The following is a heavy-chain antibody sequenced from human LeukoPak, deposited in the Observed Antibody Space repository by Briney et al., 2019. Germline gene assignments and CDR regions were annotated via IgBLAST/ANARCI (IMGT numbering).Heavy chain of an antibody. CDR1: GFTFSSYW. CDR3: VTPQYSSSWYYFDY. Sequence: PGGSLRLSCAASGFTFSSYWMHWVRQAPGKGLVWVSRIDSDVSSTSYAASVKGRFTISRDNAKNTLYLQMNSLRAEDTAVYYCVTPQYSSSWYYFDYWGQGTLVTVSS. J-gene: IGHJ4*02. D-gene: IGHD6-13*01. CDR2: IDSDVSST. V-gene: IGHV3-74*01.